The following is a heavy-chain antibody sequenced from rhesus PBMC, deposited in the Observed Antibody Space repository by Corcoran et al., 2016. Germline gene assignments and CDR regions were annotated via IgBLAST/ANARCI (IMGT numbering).Heavy chain of an antibody. Sequence: QLQLQASGPGLVKPSETLSLTCAAPEGSISSRYWSWIRQAPGKGLEGIGYIHGSGSATSYSPSLKSRVTLSVDTSKNQLSLQLYSVTAADSAVYFCARYGGYYYFDFWGQGVLVTVSS. J-gene: IGHJ4*01. CDR1: EGSISSRY. V-gene: IGHV4-169*01. CDR2: IHGSGSAT. D-gene: IGHD6-37*01. CDR3: ARYGGYYYFDF.